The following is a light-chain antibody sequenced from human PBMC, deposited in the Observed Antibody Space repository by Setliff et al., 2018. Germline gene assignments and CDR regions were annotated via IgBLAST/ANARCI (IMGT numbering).Light chain of an antibody. J-gene: IGLJ1*01. Sequence: ALAQPASVSGSPGQSITISCTGTSNDIGYYNFVSWYQQYPGKHPKLLIYEVTNRPSGVSNRFSGSKSGNTASLTISGLQAEDEADYYCNSYTGTTTPYVFGTGTKVPS. CDR2: EVT. CDR3: NSYTGTTTPYV. V-gene: IGLV2-14*03. CDR1: SNDIGYYNF.